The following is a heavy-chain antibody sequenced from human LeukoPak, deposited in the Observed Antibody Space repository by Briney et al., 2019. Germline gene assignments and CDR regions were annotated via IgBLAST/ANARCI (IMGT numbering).Heavy chain of an antibody. Sequence: GESLKISCKGSGYSFTSYWIGWVRQMPGKGLEWMGIIYPGDSDTRYSPSFQGQVTISADKSISTAYLQWSSLKASDTAMYYCARHIRAPYCYGSGSLDYWGQGTLVTVSS. D-gene: IGHD3-10*01. CDR2: IYPGDSDT. CDR1: GYSFTSYW. CDR3: ARHIRAPYCYGSGSLDY. V-gene: IGHV5-51*01. J-gene: IGHJ4*02.